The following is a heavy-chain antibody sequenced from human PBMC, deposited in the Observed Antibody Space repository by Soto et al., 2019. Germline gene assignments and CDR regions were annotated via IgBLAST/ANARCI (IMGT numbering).Heavy chain of an antibody. CDR1: GGSVSSGGYI. J-gene: IGHJ5*02. CDR2: IYYSGST. CDR3: AREGDGSYYDGVDP. D-gene: IGHD3-3*01. V-gene: IGHV4-61*08. Sequence: QVQLQESGPGLVKPSETLSLTCTVSGGSVSSGGYIWSWIRQPPGKGLEWIGYIYYSGSTNYNPSLKSRVTISVDTSKNQFSLKLSSVTAADTAVYYCAREGDGSYYDGVDPWGQGTLVTVSS.